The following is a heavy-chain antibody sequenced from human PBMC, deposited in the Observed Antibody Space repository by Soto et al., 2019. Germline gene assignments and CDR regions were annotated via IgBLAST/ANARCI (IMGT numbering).Heavy chain of an antibody. Sequence: PGGSLRLSCAASGFNVGAFAVNWVRQAPGKGLEWVAGISVSDVFIYYSDSVRGRFYISRAASETILSLQMNSLRVEDTALYYCKRKTIAGTTGLDSWGPGTLVTVSS. CDR2: ISVSDVFI. D-gene: IGHD1-1*01. CDR3: KRKTIAGTTGLDS. V-gene: IGHV3-23*01. CDR1: GFNVGAFA. J-gene: IGHJ4*02.